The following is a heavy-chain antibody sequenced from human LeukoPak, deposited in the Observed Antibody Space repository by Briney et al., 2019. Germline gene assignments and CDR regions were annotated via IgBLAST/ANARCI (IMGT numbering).Heavy chain of an antibody. Sequence: PGGSLRLSCAASGFTFSSYAMSWVRQAPGKGLEWVSAISGSGGSTYYADSVKGRFTISRDNSKNTLYLQMNSLRAEDTAVYYCAKVLSFYYGSGSPFDYWGQGTLVTVSS. CDR2: ISGSGGST. V-gene: IGHV3-23*01. J-gene: IGHJ4*02. D-gene: IGHD3-10*01. CDR3: AKVLSFYYGSGSPFDY. CDR1: GFTFSSYA.